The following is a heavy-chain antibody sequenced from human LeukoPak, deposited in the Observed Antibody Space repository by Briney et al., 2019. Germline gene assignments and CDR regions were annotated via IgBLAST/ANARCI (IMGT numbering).Heavy chain of an antibody. CDR2: IYNTRST. V-gene: IGHV4-59*01. D-gene: IGHD6-13*01. CDR3: ASLAGPGRVAPEHYFDF. CDR1: GDCINSYY. Sequence: SETLSLTCSVSGDCINSYYWSWLRQPPGKGLDWMGYIYNTRSTNYNPSLRSRVTISVDTSKNQVSLKPTSVTAADRAVYFGASLAGPGRVAPEHYFDFWGQGTLVTVSS. J-gene: IGHJ4*02.